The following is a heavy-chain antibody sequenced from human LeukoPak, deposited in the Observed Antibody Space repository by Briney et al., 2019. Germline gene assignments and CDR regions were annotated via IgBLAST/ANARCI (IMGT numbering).Heavy chain of an antibody. Sequence: SETLSLTCTVSGGSISSYYWSWIRQPPGKGLEWIGYIYYTGSTNYNPSLKSRVTISVDTSKNHFSLKLTSVTAADAAVYYCASTDIYCGGDCYAFDYWGQGTLVTVSS. J-gene: IGHJ4*02. CDR1: GGSISSYY. V-gene: IGHV4-59*01. D-gene: IGHD2-21*02. CDR3: ASTDIYCGGDCYAFDY. CDR2: IYYTGST.